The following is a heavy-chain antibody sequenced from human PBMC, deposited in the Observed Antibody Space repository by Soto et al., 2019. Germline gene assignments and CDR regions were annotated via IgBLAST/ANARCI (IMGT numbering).Heavy chain of an antibody. Sequence: QVQLVQSGAEVKKPGSSVKVSCKAFGGTFSSYAINWIRQAPGQGLEWMGGIIPIFGTTTYAQRLQARVTITADESTSTAYMELSSLRSEDTALYYCARDGGAATFDYWGQGTLVTVSS. CDR1: GGTFSSYA. CDR2: IIPIFGTT. D-gene: IGHD1-26*01. CDR3: ARDGGAATFDY. V-gene: IGHV1-69*12. J-gene: IGHJ4*02.